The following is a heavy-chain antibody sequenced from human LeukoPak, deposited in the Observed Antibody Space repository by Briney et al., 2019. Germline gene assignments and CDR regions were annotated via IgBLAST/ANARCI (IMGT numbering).Heavy chain of an antibody. V-gene: IGHV1-18*01. CDR3: ARKIILWFGEIAFDI. CDR1: GYTFTSYG. D-gene: IGHD3-10*01. Sequence: AASVKVSCKASGYTFTSYGISWVRQAPGQGLEWMGWISAYNGNTNYAQKLQGRVTMTTDTSTSTAYMELRSLRSEDTAVYYCARKIILWFGEIAFDIWGQGTMVTVSS. CDR2: ISAYNGNT. J-gene: IGHJ3*02.